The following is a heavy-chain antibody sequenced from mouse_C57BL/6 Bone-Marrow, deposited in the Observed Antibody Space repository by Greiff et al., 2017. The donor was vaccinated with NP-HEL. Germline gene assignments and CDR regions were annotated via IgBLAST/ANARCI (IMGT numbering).Heavy chain of an antibody. J-gene: IGHJ3*01. V-gene: IGHV5-9-1*02. D-gene: IGHD4-1*01. CDR1: GFTFSSYA. CDR3: TRDLTSFAY. Sequence: DVMLVESGEGLVKPGGSLKLSCAASGFTFSSYAMSWVRQTPEKRLEWVAYISSGGDYIYYADTVKGRFTISRDNARNTLYLQMSSLKSEDTAMYYCTRDLTSFAYWGQGTLVTVSA. CDR2: ISSGGDYI.